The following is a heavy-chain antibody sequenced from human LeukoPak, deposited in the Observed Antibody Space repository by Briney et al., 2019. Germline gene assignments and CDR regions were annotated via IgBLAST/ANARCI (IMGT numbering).Heavy chain of an antibody. CDR1: GFTFSDYY. CDR2: ISSSGSTI. J-gene: IGHJ5*02. V-gene: IGHV3-11*04. D-gene: IGHD2-2*02. CDR3: ARGGPVVPAAISWFDP. Sequence: PGGFLRLSCAASGFTFSDYYMSWIRQAPGKGLEWVSYISSSGSTIYYADSVKGRFTISRDNAKNSLYLQMNSLRAEDTAVCYCARGGPVVPAAISWFDPWGQGTLVTVSS.